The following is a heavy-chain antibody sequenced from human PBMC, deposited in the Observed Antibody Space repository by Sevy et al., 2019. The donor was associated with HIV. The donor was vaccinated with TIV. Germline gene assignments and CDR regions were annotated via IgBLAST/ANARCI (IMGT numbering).Heavy chain of an antibody. D-gene: IGHD5-12*01. Sequence: SETLSLTCAVYGGSFSGYYWSWIRQPPGKGLEWIGEINHSGSTNYNPSLKSRVTISVDTSKNQFSLKLSSVTAADTAVYYCARGLGLRDGSHFDYWGQGTLVTVSS. V-gene: IGHV4-34*01. CDR1: GGSFSGYY. CDR3: ARGLGLRDGSHFDY. J-gene: IGHJ4*02. CDR2: INHSGST.